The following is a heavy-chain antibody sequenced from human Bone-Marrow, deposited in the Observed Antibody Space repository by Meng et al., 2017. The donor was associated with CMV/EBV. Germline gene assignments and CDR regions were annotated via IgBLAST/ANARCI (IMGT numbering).Heavy chain of an antibody. Sequence: QVQLQESGPGLVKPSQTLSLTCTVSGGSISSGSYYWSWIRQPAGKGLEWIGRIYTSGSTNYNPSLKSRVTISVDTSKNQFSLKLSSVTAADTAVYYCARAGDYYDSSGYSDYWGQGTLVTVAS. CDR3: ARAGDYYDSSGYSDY. V-gene: IGHV4-61*02. CDR1: GGSISSGSYY. J-gene: IGHJ4*02. CDR2: IYTSGST. D-gene: IGHD3-22*01.